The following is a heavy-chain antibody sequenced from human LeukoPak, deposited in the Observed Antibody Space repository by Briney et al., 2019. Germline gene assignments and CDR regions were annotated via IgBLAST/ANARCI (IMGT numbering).Heavy chain of an antibody. CDR1: GFTFSAFA. Sequence: GRSLRVSCAASGFTFSAFAMHWVRQAPGKGLEWVAVISYDGSNKNYADSVKGRFTVSRDNSKNTLYLQMNSLRVEDTAVYYCAKPFWSGYYLDYFDYWGQGTLVTVSS. V-gene: IGHV3-30*18. CDR2: ISYDGSNK. J-gene: IGHJ4*02. D-gene: IGHD3-3*01. CDR3: AKPFWSGYYLDYFDY.